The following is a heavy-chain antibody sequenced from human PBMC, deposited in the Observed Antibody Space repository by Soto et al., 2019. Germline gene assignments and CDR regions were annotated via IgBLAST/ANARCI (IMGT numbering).Heavy chain of an antibody. J-gene: IGHJ5*02. CDR1: GYTFTSYA. CDR2: INAGNGNT. Sequence: ASVKVSCKASGYTFTSYAMHWVRQAPGQRLEWMGWINAGNGNTKYSQKFQGRVTITRDTFASTAYMELSSLRSEDTAVYYCATSSGWPYNWFDPWGQGTLVTVSS. V-gene: IGHV1-3*01. D-gene: IGHD6-19*01. CDR3: ATSSGWPYNWFDP.